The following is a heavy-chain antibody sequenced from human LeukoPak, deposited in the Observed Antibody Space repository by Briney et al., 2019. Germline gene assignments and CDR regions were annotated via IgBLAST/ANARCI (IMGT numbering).Heavy chain of an antibody. D-gene: IGHD3-16*02. J-gene: IGHJ3*02. CDR1: GFTFSSYA. CDR3: AKIFSDYVWGSYRDDAFDI. Sequence: GGSLRLSCAASGFTFSSYAMSWVRQAPGKGLEWVSAISGSGGSTYYADSVKGRFTISRDNSKNTLYLQMNSLRAEDTAVYYCAKIFSDYVWGSYRDDAFDIWGQGTMVTVSS. CDR2: ISGSGGST. V-gene: IGHV3-23*01.